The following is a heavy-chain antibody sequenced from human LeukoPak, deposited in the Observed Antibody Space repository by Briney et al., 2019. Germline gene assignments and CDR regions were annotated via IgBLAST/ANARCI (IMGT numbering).Heavy chain of an antibody. CDR3: ARDLVTVTKGFDI. D-gene: IGHD4-17*01. CDR2: ISYIGST. V-gene: IGHV4-59*01. Sequence: RTSETLSLTCAVSDDSFSSYYWTWIRQPPGKGLEWIGYISYIGSTNYNPSLKSRVTISIDTSKNQFSLKLSSVTAADTAVYYCARDLVTVTKGFDIWGQGTMVSVSS. J-gene: IGHJ3*02. CDR1: DDSFSSYY.